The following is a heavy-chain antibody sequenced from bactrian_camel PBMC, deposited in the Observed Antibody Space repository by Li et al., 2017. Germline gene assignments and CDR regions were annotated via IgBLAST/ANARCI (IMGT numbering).Heavy chain of an antibody. J-gene: IGHJ4*01. Sequence: QVQLVESGGDSVQAGGSLRLSCEASGDTIGRCCMGWFRQIPDKEREGVAGIESDGSTGYADSVKGRFAISKDTAKNTLDLRMNKMKPEDTGIYYCAADPRPTAGTLLRLGGAYWGQGTQVTVS. CDR1: GDTIGRCC. CDR3: AADPRPTAGTLLRLGGAY. D-gene: IGHD3*01. CDR2: IESDGST. V-gene: IGHV3S55*01.